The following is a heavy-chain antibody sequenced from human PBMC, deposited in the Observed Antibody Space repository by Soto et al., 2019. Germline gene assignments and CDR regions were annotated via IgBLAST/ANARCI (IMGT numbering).Heavy chain of an antibody. D-gene: IGHD6-13*01. J-gene: IGHJ3*02. Sequence: QVQLVQSGAEVKKPGASVKVSCKASGYTFTGYYMHWVRQAPGQGLEWMGWINPNSGGTNYAQKLQGWVTMTRDTAISTAYMELSRLRSEDTAVYYCARVYSGSWDPAFDIWGQGTMVTVSS. CDR1: GYTFTGYY. CDR3: ARVYSGSWDPAFDI. V-gene: IGHV1-2*04. CDR2: INPNSGGT.